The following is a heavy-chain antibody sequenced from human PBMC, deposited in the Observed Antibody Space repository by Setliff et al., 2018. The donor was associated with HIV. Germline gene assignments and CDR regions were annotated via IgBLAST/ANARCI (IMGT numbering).Heavy chain of an antibody. D-gene: IGHD1-26*01. CDR3: ASSVGTSLYYYYYMDV. CDR1: GFTFSSYA. J-gene: IGHJ6*03. V-gene: IGHV3-30*04. CDR2: ISFDGDNK. Sequence: GGSLRLSCAASGFTFSSYAMHWVRQAPGKGLEWVALISFDGDNKYYADSVKGRFTISRDNAKNSLYLQMNSLRAEDTAVYYCASSVGTSLYYYYYMDVWGKGTTVTVSS.